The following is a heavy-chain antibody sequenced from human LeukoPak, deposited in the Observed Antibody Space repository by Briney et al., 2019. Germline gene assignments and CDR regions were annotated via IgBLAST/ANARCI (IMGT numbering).Heavy chain of an antibody. CDR3: VKEISSSWSF. V-gene: IGHV3-64D*06. CDR2: ITSNGDRT. CDR1: GFTFSHYP. J-gene: IGHJ4*02. D-gene: IGHD6-6*01. Sequence: GGSLRLSCSASGFTFSHYPMHWVRQAPGKGLEYVPAITSNGDRTFYAESVKGRFTISRDNSKNTLNLQMSSLRAEDTAIYYCVKEISSSWSFWGQGTLVTVSS.